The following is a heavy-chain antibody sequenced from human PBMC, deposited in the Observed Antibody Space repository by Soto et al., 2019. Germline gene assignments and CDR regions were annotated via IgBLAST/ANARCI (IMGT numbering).Heavy chain of an antibody. CDR2: IKSDGSST. CDR1: GFLFNTYW. J-gene: IGHJ4*02. Sequence: EVQLVESGGGLVQPGGSLRLSCAASGFLFNTYWMFWVRQAPRKGLLWVSRIKSDGSSTNYADSVQGRFTISRDNAKNTLYLHMTSLRAEDTAVYYRARGGGDYNYLDYWGQGILVTVSS. D-gene: IGHD3-9*01. V-gene: IGHV3-74*01. CDR3: ARGGGDYNYLDY.